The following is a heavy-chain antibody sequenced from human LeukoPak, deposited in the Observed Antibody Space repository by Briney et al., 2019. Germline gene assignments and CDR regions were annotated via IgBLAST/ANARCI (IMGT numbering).Heavy chain of an antibody. V-gene: IGHV1-24*01. J-gene: IGHJ4*02. D-gene: IGHD1-26*01. CDR1: GYTLTELS. CDR2: FGPEDGET. CDR3: ATDSGVGAVVRGGSFDY. Sequence: ASVKVSCKVSGYTLTELSMHWVRQAPGKGLEWMGGFGPEDGETIYAQKFQGRVTMTEDTSTDTAYMELSSLRSEDTAVYYCATDSGVGAVVRGGSFDYWGQGTLVTVSS.